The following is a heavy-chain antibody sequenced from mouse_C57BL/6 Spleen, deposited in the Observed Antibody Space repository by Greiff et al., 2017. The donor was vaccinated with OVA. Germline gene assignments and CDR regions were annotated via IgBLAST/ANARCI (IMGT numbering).Heavy chain of an antibody. D-gene: IGHD1-1*01. Sequence: EVQVVESGGGLVKPGGSLKLSCAASGFTFSDYGMHWVRQAPEKGLEWVAYISSGSSTIYYADTVKGRFTISRDKAKNTLFLQMTRLRTEDTAMYYCARPASTDISTVADYYAMDYWGQGTSVTVSS. CDR2: ISSGSSTI. CDR3: ARPASTDISTVADYYAMDY. J-gene: IGHJ4*01. CDR1: GFTFSDYG. V-gene: IGHV5-17*01.